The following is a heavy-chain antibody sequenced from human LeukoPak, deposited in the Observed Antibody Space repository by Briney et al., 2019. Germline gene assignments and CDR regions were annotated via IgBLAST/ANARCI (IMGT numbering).Heavy chain of an antibody. CDR2: IYHSGST. J-gene: IGHJ4*02. CDR1: GYSISSGYY. D-gene: IGHD3-9*01. CDR3: ARDRFVLRYFDWLFVPYYFDY. V-gene: IGHV4-38-2*02. Sequence: SETLSLTCTVSGYSISSGYYWGWIRQPPGKGLEWIGSIYHSGSTYYNPSLKSRVTISVDTSKNQFSLKLSSVTAADTAVYYCARDRFVLRYFDWLFVPYYFDYWGQGTLVTVSS.